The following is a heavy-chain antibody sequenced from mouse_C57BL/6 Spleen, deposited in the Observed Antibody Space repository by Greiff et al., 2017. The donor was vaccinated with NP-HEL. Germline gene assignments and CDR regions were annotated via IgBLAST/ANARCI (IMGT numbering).Heavy chain of an antibody. CDR1: GYTFTSYW. CDR2: INPSNGGT. D-gene: IGHD4-1*01. V-gene: IGHV1-53*01. Sequence: QVQLQQSGTELVKPGASVKLSCKASGYTFTSYWMHWVKQRPGQGLEWIGNINPSNGGTNYNEKFKSKATLTVDKSSSTAYMQLSSLTSEDSAVYYCARKGLGTGAWFAYWGQGTLVTVSA. J-gene: IGHJ3*01. CDR3: ARKGLGTGAWFAY.